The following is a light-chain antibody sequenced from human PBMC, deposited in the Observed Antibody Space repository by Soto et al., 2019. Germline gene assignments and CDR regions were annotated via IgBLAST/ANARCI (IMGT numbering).Light chain of an antibody. CDR1: QSISSW. CDR3: QQYNSYWT. CDR2: KAS. Sequence: DIHMTQSPSTLSASVGDRVTITCRASQSISSWLAWYQQKPGKAPKLLIYKASSLESGVPSRFSGSGSGTEFTPTISSLQPDDFATYYCQQYNSYWTFGQGTKVEIK. V-gene: IGKV1-5*03. J-gene: IGKJ1*01.